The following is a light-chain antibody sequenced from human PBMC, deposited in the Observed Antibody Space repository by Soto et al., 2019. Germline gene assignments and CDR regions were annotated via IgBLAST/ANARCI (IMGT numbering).Light chain of an antibody. Sequence: DIQMTQSPSSLSASVGDRVTITCQASHDIRKYLNWYQQKPGKAPKLLIYDASNMETGVPSRFTGSGSGTDFTFTISSLQTEDIATYYCQQYENFPITFGQGTRLEIK. J-gene: IGKJ5*01. CDR3: QQYENFPIT. CDR1: HDIRKY. V-gene: IGKV1-33*01. CDR2: DAS.